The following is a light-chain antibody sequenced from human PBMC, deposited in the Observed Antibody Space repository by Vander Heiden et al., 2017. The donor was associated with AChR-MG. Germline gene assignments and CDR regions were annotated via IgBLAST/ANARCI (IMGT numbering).Light chain of an antibody. V-gene: IGKV3-15*01. CDR2: GAF. CDR1: QSVSTN. J-gene: IGKJ1*01. CDR3: QQYKCWLSWT. Sequence: EIVMTQSPATLSLSPGERATLSCRASQSVSTNIAWYQQKPGRAPRLLMYGAFVRATGIPASFSGSGYGTEFTLTISNRQPEDLAVYYCQQYKCWLSWTFGQGTKVDIK.